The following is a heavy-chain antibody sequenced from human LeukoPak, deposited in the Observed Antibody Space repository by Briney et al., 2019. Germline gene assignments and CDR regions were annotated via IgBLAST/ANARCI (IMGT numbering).Heavy chain of an antibody. CDR3: ARAQYSSSSLYYFDY. CDR1: GGTFSSYA. V-gene: IGHV1-69*13. CDR2: IIPIFGTA. Sequence: ASVKVSCKASGGTFSSYAISWVRQAPGQGLEWMGGIIPIFGTANYAQKFQGRVTITADESTSTAYMELSSLRSEDTAVYYCARAQYSSSSLYYFDYWGQGTLVTVSS. J-gene: IGHJ4*02. D-gene: IGHD6-6*01.